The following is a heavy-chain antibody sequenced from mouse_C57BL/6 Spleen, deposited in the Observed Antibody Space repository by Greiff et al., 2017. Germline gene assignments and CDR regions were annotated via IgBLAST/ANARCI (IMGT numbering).Heavy chain of an antibody. D-gene: IGHD2-1*01. V-gene: IGHV1-15*01. CDR2: IDPETGGT. CDR3: PRNDGMGAMDY. CDR1: GYTFTDYE. Sequence: QVQLQQSGAELVRPGASVTLSCKASGYTFTDYEMHWVKQTPVHGLEWIGAIDPETGGTAYNQKFKGKAILTADKSSSTAYMELRSLTSEDSAVYYCPRNDGMGAMDYWGQGTSVTVSS. J-gene: IGHJ4*01.